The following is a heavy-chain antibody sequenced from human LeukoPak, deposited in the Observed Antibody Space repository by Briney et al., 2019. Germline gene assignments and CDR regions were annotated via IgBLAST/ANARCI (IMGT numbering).Heavy chain of an antibody. J-gene: IGHJ3*02. CDR1: GGSISSSNW. CDR2: IYHSGST. D-gene: IGHD2-15*01. V-gene: IGHV4-4*02. Sequence: SGTLSLTCAVSGGSISSSNWWGWVRQPPGKGLEWIGEIYHSGSTNYNPSLKSRVTISVDKSKNQFSLKLSSVAAADTAVYYSARRKRVGGALDIWGQGTMVTVSS. CDR3: ARRKRVGGALDI.